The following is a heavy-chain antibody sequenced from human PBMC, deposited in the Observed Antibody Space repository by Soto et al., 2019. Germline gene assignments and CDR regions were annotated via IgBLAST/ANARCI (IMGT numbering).Heavy chain of an antibody. Sequence: QLQLQESGPGLVKPSETLSLTCTVSGGSISSSSYYWGWIRQPPGKGLEWIGSIYYSGSTYYNPSLNSRGTISVDTSKNQFSLKLSSVTAADTAVYYCARLPRIAVAGTGVDYWGQGTLVTVSS. CDR3: ARLPRIAVAGTGVDY. J-gene: IGHJ4*02. D-gene: IGHD6-19*01. V-gene: IGHV4-39*01. CDR1: GGSISSSSYY. CDR2: IYYSGST.